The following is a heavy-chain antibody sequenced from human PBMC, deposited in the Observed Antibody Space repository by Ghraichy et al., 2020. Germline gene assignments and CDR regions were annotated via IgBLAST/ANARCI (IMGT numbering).Heavy chain of an antibody. CDR3: TTSGTGHPFYCDF. J-gene: IGHJ4*02. CDR2: IKGDGSET. D-gene: IGHD1-1*01. CDR1: GFSFSTYW. V-gene: IGHV3-7*03. Sequence: GGSLRLSCAASGFSFSTYWMTWVRQAPGKGLECVANIKGDGSETHYVDSVKGRFTISRDNAKNSLFLQMNSLTAEDTALYYCTTSGTGHPFYCDFWGQGTLVTVSS.